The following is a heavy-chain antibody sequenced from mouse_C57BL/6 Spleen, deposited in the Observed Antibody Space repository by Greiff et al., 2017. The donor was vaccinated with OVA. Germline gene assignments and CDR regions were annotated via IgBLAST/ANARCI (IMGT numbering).Heavy chain of an antibody. Sequence: VQLKQSGPELVKPGASVKISCKASGYSFTGYYMNWVKQSPEKSLEWIGEINPSTGGTTYNQKFKAKATLTVDKSSSTAYMQLKSLTSEDSAVYYCARSSYPYAMDYWGQGTSVTVSS. CDR2: INPSTGGT. CDR3: ARSSYPYAMDY. J-gene: IGHJ4*01. D-gene: IGHD1-1*01. CDR1: GYSFTGYY. V-gene: IGHV1-42*01.